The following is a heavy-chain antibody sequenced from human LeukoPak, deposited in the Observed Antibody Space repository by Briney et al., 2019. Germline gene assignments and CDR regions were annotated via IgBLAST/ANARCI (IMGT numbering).Heavy chain of an antibody. Sequence: PSETLSLTCTVSGYSISSGYYWGWIRQPPGKGLEWIGSIYHSGSTYYNPSPKSRVTISVDTSKNQFSLKLSSVTAADTAVYYCARDRRWARLAVRYFDPLYDYGGQGTLVTVPS. D-gene: IGHD3-9*01. J-gene: IGHJ4*02. V-gene: IGHV4-38-2*02. CDR3: ARDRRWARLAVRYFDPLYDY. CDR2: IYHSGST. CDR1: GYSISSGYY.